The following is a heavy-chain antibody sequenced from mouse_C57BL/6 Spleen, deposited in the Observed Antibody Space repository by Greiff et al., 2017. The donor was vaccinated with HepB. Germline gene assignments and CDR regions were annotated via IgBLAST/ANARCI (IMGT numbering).Heavy chain of an antibody. Sequence: VQLQQSGPGLVQPSQSLSITCTVSGFSLTSYGVHWVRQSPGKGLEWLGVIWSGGSTDYNAAFISRLSISKDNSKSQVFFKMNRLQADDTAIYYGARAYYSNYGGFAYWGQGTLVTVSA. J-gene: IGHJ3*01. CDR2: IWSGGST. CDR3: ARAYYSNYGGFAY. D-gene: IGHD2-5*01. CDR1: GFSLTSYG. V-gene: IGHV2-2*01.